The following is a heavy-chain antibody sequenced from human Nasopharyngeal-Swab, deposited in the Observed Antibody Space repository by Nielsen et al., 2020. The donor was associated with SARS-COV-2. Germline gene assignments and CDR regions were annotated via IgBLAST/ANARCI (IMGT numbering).Heavy chain of an antibody. CDR2: INHSGST. CDR1: GGSFSGYY. J-gene: IGHJ4*02. Sequence: SETLSLTCAVYGGSFSGYYWSWIRQPPGKGLEWIGEINHSGSTNYNPSLKSRVTISVDTSKNQFSLKLSSVTAADTAVYYCARGRRDFVVALGAQFDYWGQGNLVTVSS. V-gene: IGHV4-34*01. CDR3: ARGRRDFVVALGAQFDY. D-gene: IGHD2-15*01.